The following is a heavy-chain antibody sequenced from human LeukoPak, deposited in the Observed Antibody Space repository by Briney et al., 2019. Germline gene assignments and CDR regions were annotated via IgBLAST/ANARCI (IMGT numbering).Heavy chain of an antibody. D-gene: IGHD3-10*01. CDR2: INGDGSST. J-gene: IGHJ4*02. V-gene: IGHV3-74*01. Sequence: GASLRLSCAASGLTFSSYWIHCVRQAPGDGLVWVSRINGDGSSTSYADSVKGPFTISRDNAKNTLYLQMNSLRAEDTAVYYCARELLWFGESSGFDYWGQGTLVTVSS. CDR3: ARELLWFGESSGFDY. CDR1: GLTFSSYW.